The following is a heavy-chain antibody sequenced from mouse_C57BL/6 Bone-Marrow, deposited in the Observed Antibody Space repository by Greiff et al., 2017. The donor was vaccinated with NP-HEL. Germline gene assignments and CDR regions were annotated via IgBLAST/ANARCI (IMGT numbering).Heavy chain of an antibody. CDR2: IDPSDSYT. CDR1: GYTFTSYW. CDR3: ARSTRGNCDY. V-gene: IGHV1-59*01. Sequence: VQLQQPGAELVRPGTSVKLSCKASGYTFTSYWMHWVKQRPGQGLEWIGVIDPSDSYTNYNQQFKGKATLTVDTSSSTAYMQLSSLTSEDSAVYYCARSTRGNCDYWGQGTTLTVSS. J-gene: IGHJ2*01.